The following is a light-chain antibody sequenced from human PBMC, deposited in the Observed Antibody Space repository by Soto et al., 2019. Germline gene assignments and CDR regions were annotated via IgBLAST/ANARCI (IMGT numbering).Light chain of an antibody. CDR1: QSLSSN. V-gene: IGKV3-15*01. CDR3: QQYSDWPL. Sequence: EIVMTQSPATLSVSPGERATLSCRASQSLSSNLAWYQQKPGQAPRLLMYGASTRATGVPARFSGSESGTEFTLTISSLQSEDFAVYYCQQYSDWPLFGGGTKVEIK. J-gene: IGKJ4*01. CDR2: GAS.